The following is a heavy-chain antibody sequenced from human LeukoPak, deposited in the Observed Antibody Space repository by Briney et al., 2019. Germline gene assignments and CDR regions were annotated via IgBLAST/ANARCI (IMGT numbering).Heavy chain of an antibody. V-gene: IGHV5-51*01. Sequence: GESLKISCKGSGYSFTSYWIGWVRQMPGKGLEWIGIIYPGDSDTTYSPSFQGQVTISADKSISTAYLQWSSLKASDTAMYYCARHLSPDGFDFWGQGTILTVSS. CDR1: GYSFTSYW. CDR3: ARHLSPDGFDF. CDR2: IYPGDSDT. J-gene: IGHJ3*01.